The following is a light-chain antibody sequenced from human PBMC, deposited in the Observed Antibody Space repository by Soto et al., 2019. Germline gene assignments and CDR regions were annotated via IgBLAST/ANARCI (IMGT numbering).Light chain of an antibody. Sequence: EIVLTQSPGTLSLSPGERATLSCRASQSVSSSYLAWYQQKPGQAPRLLIYAASSRATGIPDRFSGSGSGTAFTLTISRLEPEDFAVYYCQQYGSSSYTFGQGTKLEIK. V-gene: IGKV3-20*01. CDR1: QSVSSSY. CDR2: AAS. J-gene: IGKJ2*01. CDR3: QQYGSSSYT.